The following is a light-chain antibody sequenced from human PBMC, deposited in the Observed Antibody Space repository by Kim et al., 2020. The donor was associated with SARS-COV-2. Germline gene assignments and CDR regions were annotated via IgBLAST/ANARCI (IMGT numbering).Light chain of an antibody. J-gene: IGKJ4*01. V-gene: IGKV3-20*01. CDR1: QNVDNNK. CDR2: ASS. CDR3: QQYGRSPLT. Sequence: SPGESATLSCRASQNVDNNKLDWYQQKPGQAPSLLIYASSSRATGIPDRFSGSGSATDFTLTITRLEPEDFALYYCQQYGRSPLTFGGGTKVDIK.